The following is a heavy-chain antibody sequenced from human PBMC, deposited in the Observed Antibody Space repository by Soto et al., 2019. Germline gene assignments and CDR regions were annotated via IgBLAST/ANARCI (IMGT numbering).Heavy chain of an antibody. CDR3: ARDLTVVAATGTFDY. V-gene: IGHV1-18*01. CDR1: GYTFTRFG. Sequence: ASVKVSCKASGYTFTRFGISWVRQAPGQGLEWMGWIYSYNGHTNYAQKFQGRVTMTTDTSTSTAYMEQRSLRSDDTVVYYCARDLTVVAATGTFDYWGQGTLVTVSS. J-gene: IGHJ4*02. D-gene: IGHD2-15*01. CDR2: IYSYNGHT.